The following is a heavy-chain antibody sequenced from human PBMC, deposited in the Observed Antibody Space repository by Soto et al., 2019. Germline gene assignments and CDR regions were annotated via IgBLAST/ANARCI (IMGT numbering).Heavy chain of an antibody. D-gene: IGHD6-13*01. CDR2: IYYSGST. V-gene: IGHV4-31*03. CDR1: GGSITSGGFY. CDR3: ARDKGMSSSWFDWFDP. J-gene: IGHJ5*02. Sequence: SETLSLTCTLSGGSITSGGFYWSWIRQHPGKGLEWIGYIYYSGSTYYNPSLKSRVTISVDTSKNQFSLKLSSVTAADTAVYYCARDKGMSSSWFDWFDPWGQGTLVTVSS.